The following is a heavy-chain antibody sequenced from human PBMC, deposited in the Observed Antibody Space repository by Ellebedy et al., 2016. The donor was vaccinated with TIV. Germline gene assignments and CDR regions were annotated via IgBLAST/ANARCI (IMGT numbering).Heavy chain of an antibody. Sequence: ASVKVSCXASGYTFTSYGISWVRQAPGQGLEWMGWISAYNGNTNYAQKLQGRVTMTTDTSTSTAYMELRSLRSDDTAVYYCARDNKSPYYYYGMDVWGQGTTVTVSS. J-gene: IGHJ6*02. D-gene: IGHD2/OR15-2a*01. CDR2: ISAYNGNT. CDR3: ARDNKSPYYYYGMDV. V-gene: IGHV1-18*01. CDR1: GYTFTSYG.